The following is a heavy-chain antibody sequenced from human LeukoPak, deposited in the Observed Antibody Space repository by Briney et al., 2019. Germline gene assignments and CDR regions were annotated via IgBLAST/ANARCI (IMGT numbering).Heavy chain of an antibody. CDR2: INPSGGST. J-gene: IGHJ4*02. V-gene: IGHV1-46*01. CDR1: GYTFTSYY. Sequence: ASVKVSCKASGYTFTSYYMHWVRQAPGQGLEWMGIINPSGGSTSYAQKFQGRVTMTRDMSTSTVYMELSSLRSEDTAVYYCARHGKVLLWFGDRPFDYWGQGTLVTVSS. CDR3: ARHGKVLLWFGDRPFDY. D-gene: IGHD3-10*01.